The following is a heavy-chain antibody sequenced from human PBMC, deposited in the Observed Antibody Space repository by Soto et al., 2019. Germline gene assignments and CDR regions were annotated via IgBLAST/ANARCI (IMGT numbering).Heavy chain of an antibody. CDR3: AKGPPLLMIYPVLDS. Sequence: AGSLRLSCAASEFTFSKHGMHWVRQAPGKGLEWVAVMSYDGSNEYYADSVKGRFTISRDNSKNTLYLQMNSLRPEDTAVYFCAKGPPLLMIYPVLDSWGQGTLVTVSS. CDR1: EFTFSKHG. V-gene: IGHV3-30*18. CDR2: MSYDGSNE. J-gene: IGHJ4*02. D-gene: IGHD2-8*01.